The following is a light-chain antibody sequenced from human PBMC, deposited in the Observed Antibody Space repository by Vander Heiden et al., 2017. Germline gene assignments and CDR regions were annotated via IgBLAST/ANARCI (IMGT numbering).Light chain of an antibody. CDR1: QRMHSY. J-gene: IGKJ4*01. CDR3: QQSYSTPLT. Sequence: DIQLTQSPSSLSASVGDRVTITCRASQRMHSYLNWYQQRPGEAPKLLIYAASSLQGGVPSRFSGSASGTDFTLTISSLQPEDCATYYCQQSYSTPLTFGGGTKVEIK. CDR2: AAS. V-gene: IGKV1-39*01.